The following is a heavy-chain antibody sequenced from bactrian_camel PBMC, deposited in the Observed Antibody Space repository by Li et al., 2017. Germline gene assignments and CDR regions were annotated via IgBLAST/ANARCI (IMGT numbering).Heavy chain of an antibody. CDR3: AADKSPCSRIPIYWVREDQYKY. CDR1: KDTDTYNC. J-gene: IGHJ4*01. V-gene: IGHV3S53*01. CDR2: IDSDGTT. Sequence: HVQLVESGGGSVQAGGSLRLSCAASKDTDTYNCMGWFRQVPGKQREGVACIDSDGTTNVADSVKGRFTISKDKANNTLYLQMNSLEPKDTAKYYCAADKSPCSRIPIYWVREDQYKYWGQGTQVTVS. D-gene: IGHD3*01.